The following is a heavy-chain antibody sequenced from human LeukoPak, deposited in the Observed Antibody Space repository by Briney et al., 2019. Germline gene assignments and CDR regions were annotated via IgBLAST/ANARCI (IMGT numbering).Heavy chain of an antibody. CDR2: MLSDGSNK. D-gene: IGHD5-18*01. V-gene: IGHV3-33*06. Sequence: GRSLRLSCAASGFTFSTYNMHWVRQAPGKGLEWVALMLSDGSNKYHADSVKGRFTISRDDSKNALFLQMNSLRDEDTAVHYCAKDSGYSYGHGLDYWGQGTLVTVSS. CDR3: AKDSGYSYGHGLDY. J-gene: IGHJ4*02. CDR1: GFTFSTYN.